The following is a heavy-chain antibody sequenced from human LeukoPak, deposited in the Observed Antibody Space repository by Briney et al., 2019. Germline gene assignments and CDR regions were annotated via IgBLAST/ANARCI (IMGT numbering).Heavy chain of an antibody. CDR2: ITVVGGNT. J-gene: IGHJ4*02. V-gene: IGHV3-23*01. Sequence: GGSLRLSCAASGFTFSLHGMSWVREAPAKGLEWGSTITVVGGNTYYADSVKGRFTLSRGNSRNTLSLQMNSLRAEDTAVYYGAKDLTGCNSNWGQRTLVTVSS. CDR1: GFTFSLHG. D-gene: IGHD6-13*01. CDR3: AKDLTGCNSN.